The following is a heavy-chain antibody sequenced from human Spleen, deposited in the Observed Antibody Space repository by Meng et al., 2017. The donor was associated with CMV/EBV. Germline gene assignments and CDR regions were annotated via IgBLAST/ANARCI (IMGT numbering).Heavy chain of an antibody. V-gene: IGHV1-69*10. CDR2: IIPILAIA. D-gene: IGHD2-2*01. J-gene: IGHJ3*02. CDR3: ARDSVVPAARHAFDI. CDR1: GGTFSSYA. Sequence: SVKVSCKASGGTFSSYAISWVRQAPGQGLEWMGGIIPILAIANYAQKFQGRVTITADKSTSTAYMELSSLRSEDTAVYYCARDSVVPAARHAFDIWGQGTMVTVSS.